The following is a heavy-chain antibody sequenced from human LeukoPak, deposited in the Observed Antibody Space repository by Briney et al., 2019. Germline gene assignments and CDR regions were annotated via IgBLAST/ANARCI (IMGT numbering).Heavy chain of an antibody. J-gene: IGHJ6*02. CDR3: ARGRVYSSSWYKSYYGMDV. V-gene: IGHV4-4*07. D-gene: IGHD6-13*01. Sequence: SETLSLTCTVSGGSTSSYYWSWIRQPAGKGLEWIGRIYTSGSTNYNPSLKSRVTMSVDTSKNQFSLKLSSVTAADTAVYYCARGRVYSSSWYKSYYGMDVWGQGTTVTVSS. CDR2: IYTSGST. CDR1: GGSTSSYY.